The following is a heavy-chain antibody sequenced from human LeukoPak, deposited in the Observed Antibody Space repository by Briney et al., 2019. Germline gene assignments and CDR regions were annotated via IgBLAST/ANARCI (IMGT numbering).Heavy chain of an antibody. V-gene: IGHV1-2*02. J-gene: IGHJ4*02. CDR1: GYSFTGYY. CDR3: ARGLVAPPLWAFDY. CDR2: INPNSGGT. D-gene: IGHD2-8*02. Sequence: ASVKVSCKASGYSFTGYYMHWVRQASGQGLEWMGWINPNSGGTNYAQKFQGRVTMTRDTSISTAYMELSRLRSDDTAVYYCARGLVAPPLWAFDYWGQGTLVTVSS.